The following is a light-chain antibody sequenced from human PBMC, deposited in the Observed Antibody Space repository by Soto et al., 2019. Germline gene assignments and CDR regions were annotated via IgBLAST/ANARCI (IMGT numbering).Light chain of an antibody. Sequence: DIHMTQSPSTLSASVGDRVTITCRASQSISGWLAWYQQKPGKAHKILIYKASTLEIGVPSRFSGSGFATEFTLTISGLQPDDFATYYCLQYNYWPTTFGGGTKVEIK. CDR2: KAS. CDR1: QSISGW. CDR3: LQYNYWPTT. J-gene: IGKJ4*01. V-gene: IGKV1-5*03.